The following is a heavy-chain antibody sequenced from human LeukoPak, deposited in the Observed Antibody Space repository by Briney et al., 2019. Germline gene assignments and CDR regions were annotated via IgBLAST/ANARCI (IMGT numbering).Heavy chain of an antibody. J-gene: IGHJ4*02. D-gene: IGHD4-23*01. CDR2: IWYDGSNK. CDR1: GFKFSNFV. V-gene: IGHV3-33*01. CDR3: ARDRENSYFDY. Sequence: GGSLRLSCAASGFKFSNFVMHWVRQAPGKGLEWVAVIWYDGSNKYYADSVKGRFTISRDNSKNTKNTLYLQMNSLRAEDTAVYYCARDRENSYFDYWGQGTQVSVSS.